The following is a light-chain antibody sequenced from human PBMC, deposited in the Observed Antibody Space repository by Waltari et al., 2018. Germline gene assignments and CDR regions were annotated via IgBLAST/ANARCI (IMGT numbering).Light chain of an antibody. J-gene: IGKJ1*01. CDR1: QSISRH. V-gene: IGKV1-39*01. CDR2: AAS. CDR3: QQSYTSPRT. Sequence: DIQMIQSPPSLSASVGDRVTITCRASQSISRHLNWYQQKPGKAPKLLIYAASSLQSGVPSRFSGFGSGTDFTLTVSSLQPEDFATYYCQQSYTSPRTFGQGTKVEIK.